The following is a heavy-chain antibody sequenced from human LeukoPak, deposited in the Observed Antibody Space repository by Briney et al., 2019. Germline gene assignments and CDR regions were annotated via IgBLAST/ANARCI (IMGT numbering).Heavy chain of an antibody. V-gene: IGHV3-11*01. CDR3: ATNLIGAGEYFQQ. CDR2: ISSGGDIM. Sequence: GGSLRLSCAASGLMFSDYYVSWIRQAPGKGLQWVSYISSGGDIMHYADSVKGRFTSSRDNAKNSGYLEMNSLGAEDTAVYYCATNLIGAGEYFQQWGQGTLVTVSS. J-gene: IGHJ1*01. CDR1: GLMFSDYY. D-gene: IGHD2/OR15-2a*01.